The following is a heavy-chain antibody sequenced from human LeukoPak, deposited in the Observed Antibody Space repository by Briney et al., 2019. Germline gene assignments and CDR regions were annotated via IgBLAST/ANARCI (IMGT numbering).Heavy chain of an antibody. V-gene: IGHV3-11*01. CDR3: ATNLIGAGEYFQQ. CDR2: ISSGGDIM. Sequence: GGSLRLSCAASGLMFSDYYVSWIRQAPGKGLQWVSYISSGGDIMHYADSVKGRFTSSRDNAKNSGYLEMNSLGAEDTAVYYCATNLIGAGEYFQQWGQGTLVTVSS. J-gene: IGHJ1*01. CDR1: GLMFSDYY. D-gene: IGHD2/OR15-2a*01.